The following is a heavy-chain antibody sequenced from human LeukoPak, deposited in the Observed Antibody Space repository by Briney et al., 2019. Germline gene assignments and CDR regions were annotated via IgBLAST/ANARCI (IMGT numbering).Heavy chain of an antibody. Sequence: GGSLRLSCAASGFNASSNYMSWVRQAPGKGLEWVSVIYSGGSTYYADSVKGRFSISRDKSKNTLYLQMNSLRAEDTAVYYCASPYSSGWYGLTSWGQGTLVTVSS. CDR3: ASPYSSGWYGLTS. D-gene: IGHD6-19*01. CDR2: IYSGGST. V-gene: IGHV3-53*01. J-gene: IGHJ5*02. CDR1: GFNASSNY.